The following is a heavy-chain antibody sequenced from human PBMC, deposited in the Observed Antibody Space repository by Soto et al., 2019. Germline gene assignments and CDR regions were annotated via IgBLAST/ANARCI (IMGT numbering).Heavy chain of an antibody. D-gene: IGHD5-18*01. Sequence: GGSLRLSCAASGFTFSNYAMSWVRQAPGKGLEWVSAISGSGGSTYYADSVKGRFTISRDNSKNTLYLQMNSLRAEDTAVYYCAKDRKPRGGYSYEWSYLDYWGQGTLVTVSS. V-gene: IGHV3-23*01. J-gene: IGHJ4*02. CDR1: GFTFSNYA. CDR2: ISGSGGST. CDR3: AKDRKPRGGYSYEWSYLDY.